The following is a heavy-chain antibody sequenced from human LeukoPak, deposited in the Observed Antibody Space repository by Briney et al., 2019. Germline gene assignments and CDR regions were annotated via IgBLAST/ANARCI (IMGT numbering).Heavy chain of an antibody. CDR2: IKAKAHGGTI. D-gene: IGHD1-26*01. CDR1: EFTFSNAW. CDR3: TTDGVGVEGATYDN. J-gene: IGHJ4*02. Sequence: GGSLRLSCAASEFTFSNAWMAWVRQAPGKGLEWVGRIKAKAHGGTIEYAAPVKGRFTISRDDSKNTLYLQMNSLKTEDTAVYYCTTDGVGVEGATYDNWGQGTLVSVSS. V-gene: IGHV3-15*01.